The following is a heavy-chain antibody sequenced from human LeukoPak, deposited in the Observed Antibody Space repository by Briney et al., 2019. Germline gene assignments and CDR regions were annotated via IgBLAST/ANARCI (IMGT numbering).Heavy chain of an antibody. V-gene: IGHV3-30*02. CDR2: IRYDGSKK. D-gene: IGHD1-26*01. J-gene: IGHJ4*02. CDR3: ARAPVSGSYHFDY. CDR1: GFTFSSYG. Sequence: GGSLRLSCAASGFTFSSYGRHWVRQAPGKGLEWVAFIRYDGSKKYYADSVKGRFTISRDNSKNTLYLQMNGLRAEDTAVYYCARAPVSGSYHFDYWGQGTLVTVSS.